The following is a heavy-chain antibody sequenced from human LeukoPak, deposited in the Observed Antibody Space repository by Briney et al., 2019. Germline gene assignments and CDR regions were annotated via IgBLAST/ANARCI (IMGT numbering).Heavy chain of an antibody. CDR2: INHSGST. J-gene: IGHJ1*01. CDR1: GGSFSGYY. D-gene: IGHD2-15*01. CDR3: ARRLLGYCSGGSCYSGYFQR. V-gene: IGHV4-34*01. Sequence: PSETLSLTCAVYGGSFSGYYWSWIRQPPGKGLEWIGEINHSGSTNYNPSLKSRVTISVDTSKNQFSLKLSSVTAADTAVYYCARRLLGYCSGGSCYSGYFQRWGQGTLVTVSS.